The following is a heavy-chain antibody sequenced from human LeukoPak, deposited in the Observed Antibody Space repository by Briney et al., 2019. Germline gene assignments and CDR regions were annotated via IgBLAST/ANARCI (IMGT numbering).Heavy chain of an antibody. Sequence: GGSLRLSCAASGFTFDDYVMHWVRQGPGKGLEWVSLICGDGDSTRYADSVKGRFTISRDNIKNSLYLQTNSLRTEDTAFYYCVKDMRCSGGDCYGPGDYWGQGTLVTVSP. CDR3: VKDMRCSGGDCYGPGDY. J-gene: IGHJ4*02. D-gene: IGHD2-21*02. V-gene: IGHV3-43*02. CDR1: GFTFDDYV. CDR2: ICGDGDST.